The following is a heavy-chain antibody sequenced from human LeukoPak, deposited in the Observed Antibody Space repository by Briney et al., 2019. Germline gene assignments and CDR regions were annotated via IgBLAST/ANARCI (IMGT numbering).Heavy chain of an antibody. CDR1: GFTFSSYA. V-gene: IGHV3-30-3*01. CDR2: ISYDGSNK. CDR3: ARQNRWGSGYYGYFDY. Sequence: GGSLRLSCAASGFTFSSYAMHWVRQAPGKGLEWVAVISYDGSNKYYADSEKGRFTISRDNSKNTLYLQMNSLRAEDTAVYYCARQNRWGSGYYGYFDYWGQGTLVTVSS. J-gene: IGHJ4*02. D-gene: IGHD3-22*01.